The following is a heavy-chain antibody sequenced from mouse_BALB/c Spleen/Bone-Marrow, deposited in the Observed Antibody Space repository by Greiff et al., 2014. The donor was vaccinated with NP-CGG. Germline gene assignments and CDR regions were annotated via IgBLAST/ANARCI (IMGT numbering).Heavy chain of an antibody. D-gene: IGHD4-1*02. CDR3: ARWANWDGFAY. V-gene: IGHV1-4*01. CDR2: INPSSGYT. CDR1: DYTFTSYT. J-gene: IGHJ3*01. Sequence: QVQLQQSGAELARPGASVKMSCKASDYTFTSYTMHWVKQRPGQGLEWIGYINPSSGYTNYNQKFKDKATLTADKSSSTAYMQLSSLTSEDSAVYYCARWANWDGFAYWGQGTLVTVSA.